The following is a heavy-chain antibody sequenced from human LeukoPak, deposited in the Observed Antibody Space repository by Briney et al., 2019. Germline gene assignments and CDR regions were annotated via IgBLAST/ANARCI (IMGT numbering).Heavy chain of an antibody. CDR2: IYYSGST. CDR1: DVSIKNYY. Sequence: SETLSLTCTVSDVSIKNYYWSWIRQPPGKGLEWIANIYYSGSTNYNPSLKSRVTISVDTSKNQFSLKLSSVTAADTAVYYCARAYKNIVVVPAASYYYYYMDVWGKGTTVTVSS. J-gene: IGHJ6*03. D-gene: IGHD2-2*01. CDR3: ARAYKNIVVVPAASYYYYYMDV. V-gene: IGHV4-59*01.